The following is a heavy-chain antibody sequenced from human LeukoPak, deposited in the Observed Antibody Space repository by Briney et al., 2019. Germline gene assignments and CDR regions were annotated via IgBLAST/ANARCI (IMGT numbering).Heavy chain of an antibody. CDR1: GGSISSYY. CDR3: ARDNVGYCSSTSCYTYYYYYMDV. CDR2: IYTSGST. Sequence: PSETLSLTCTVSGGSISSYYWSWIRQPAGKGLEWIGRIYTSGSTNYNPSLKSRVTMSVDTSKNQFSLKLSSVTAADTAVYYCARDNVGYCSSTSCYTYYYYYMDVWGKGTTVTVSS. D-gene: IGHD2-2*02. J-gene: IGHJ6*03. V-gene: IGHV4-4*07.